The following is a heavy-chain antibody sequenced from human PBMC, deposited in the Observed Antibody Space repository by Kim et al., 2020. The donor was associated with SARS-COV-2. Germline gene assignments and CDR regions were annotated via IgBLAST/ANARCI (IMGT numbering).Heavy chain of an antibody. J-gene: IGHJ4*02. CDR1: GFTFSSYS. CDR3: ARAIEYSSGCPDY. V-gene: IGHV3-21*01. D-gene: IGHD6-19*01. CDR2: ISSSSSYI. Sequence: GGSLRLSCAASGFTFSSYSMNWVRQAPGKGLEWVSSISSSSSYIYYADSVKGRFTISRDNAKNSLYLQMNSLRAEDTAVYYCARAIEYSSGCPDYWGQGTLVTVSS.